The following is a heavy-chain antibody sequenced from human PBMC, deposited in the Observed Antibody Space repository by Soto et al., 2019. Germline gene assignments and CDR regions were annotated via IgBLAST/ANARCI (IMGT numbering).Heavy chain of an antibody. CDR3: ARDRAYYYDSSGYSLDY. Sequence: GGSLRLSCAASGFTFSSYWMSWVRQAPGKGLEWVANIKQDGSERYYVDSVKGRFTISRDNAKNSLYLQMNSLRAEDTAVYYCARDRAYYYDSSGYSLDYWGQGTLVTVSS. CDR1: GFTFSSYW. J-gene: IGHJ4*02. V-gene: IGHV3-7*03. D-gene: IGHD3-22*01. CDR2: IKQDGSER.